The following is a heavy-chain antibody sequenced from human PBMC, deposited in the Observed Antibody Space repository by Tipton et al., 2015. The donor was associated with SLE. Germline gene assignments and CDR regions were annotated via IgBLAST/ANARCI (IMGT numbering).Heavy chain of an antibody. J-gene: IGHJ4*02. Sequence: TLSLTCTVSGGSISSYYWSWIRQPPGKGLEWIGSMYYSGNTYYNPSLKSRVTISVDTSKNQFSLKLSSVTAADTAVYYCARDQGIAAFDNWGQGTLVTVSS. V-gene: IGHV4-59*05. CDR2: MYYSGNT. D-gene: IGHD6-13*01. CDR3: ARDQGIAAFDN. CDR1: GGSISSYY.